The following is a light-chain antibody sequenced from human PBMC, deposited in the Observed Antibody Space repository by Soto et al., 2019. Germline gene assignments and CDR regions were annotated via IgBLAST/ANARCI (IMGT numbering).Light chain of an antibody. CDR2: DAS. V-gene: IGKV3-15*01. CDR3: QQYNNWPLT. CDR1: HRVNTY. J-gene: IGKJ4*01. Sequence: EIRMTQSPATLSVSPGERATLSCGASHRVNTYLAWYQKRLGQAPRLLIYDASTRATGIPARLSGSGSGTELTITISSMQSEDFEVYYCQQYNNWPLTFGGGTKVDIK.